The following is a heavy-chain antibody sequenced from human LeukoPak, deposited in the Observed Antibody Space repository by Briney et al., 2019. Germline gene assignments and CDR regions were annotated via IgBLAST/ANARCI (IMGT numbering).Heavy chain of an antibody. V-gene: IGHV3-48*03. CDR3: ACPCGVTTTGYYYYGMDV. D-gene: IGHD4-17*01. Sequence: GGSLRLSCAASEFTFSSYEMNWVRQAPGKGLEWVSYISSSGSTIYYADSVKGRFTISRDNAKNSLYLQMNSLRAEDTALYYCACPCGVTTTGYYYYGMDVWGKGTTVTVSS. J-gene: IGHJ6*04. CDR1: EFTFSSYE. CDR2: ISSSGSTI.